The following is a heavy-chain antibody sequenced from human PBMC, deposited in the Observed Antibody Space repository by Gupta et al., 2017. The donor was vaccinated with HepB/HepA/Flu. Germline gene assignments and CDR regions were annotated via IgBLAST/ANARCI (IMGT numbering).Heavy chain of an antibody. Sequence: QVQLVESGGGVVQPGRSLGLSCAAPGFTFSSYAMHWVRQAPGKGLEWVAVISYDGSNKYYADSVKGRFTISRDNSKNTLYLQMNSLRAEDTAVYYCARDSSSWIDYWGQGTLVTVSS. V-gene: IGHV3-30-3*01. D-gene: IGHD6-13*01. CDR1: GFTFSSYA. CDR3: ARDSSSWIDY. J-gene: IGHJ4*02. CDR2: ISYDGSNK.